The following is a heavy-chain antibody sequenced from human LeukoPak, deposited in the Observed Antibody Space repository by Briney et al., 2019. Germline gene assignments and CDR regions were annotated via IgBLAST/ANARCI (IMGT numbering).Heavy chain of an antibody. J-gene: IGHJ4*02. D-gene: IGHD3-10*01. CDR3: ARDRGVSGNYYDY. Sequence: RALRLSCVASGFSFRNYGMHWVRQAPGKGLEWVTFIRSDSSYKYYADSVKGRFTTSRDNSKSTLDLQMNSLRPEDTALYYCARDRGVSGNYYDYWGQGTLVTVSS. CDR2: IRSDSSYK. V-gene: IGHV3-30*02. CDR1: GFSFRNYG.